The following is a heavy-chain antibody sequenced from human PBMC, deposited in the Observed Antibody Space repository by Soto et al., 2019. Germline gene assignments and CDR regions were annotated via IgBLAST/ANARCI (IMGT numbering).Heavy chain of an antibody. J-gene: IGHJ4*02. CDR3: ARDYYDSSGYYSYYFDY. V-gene: IGHV1-69*01. CDR2: IIPIFGTA. CDR1: GGTFSSYA. Sequence: QVQLVQSGAEVKKPGSSVKVSCKASGGTFSSYAISWVRQAPGQGLEWMGGIIPIFGTANYAQKFKGRVTITADESTSTAYMELSSLRSEDTAVYYCARDYYDSSGYYSYYFDYWGQGTLVTVSS. D-gene: IGHD3-22*01.